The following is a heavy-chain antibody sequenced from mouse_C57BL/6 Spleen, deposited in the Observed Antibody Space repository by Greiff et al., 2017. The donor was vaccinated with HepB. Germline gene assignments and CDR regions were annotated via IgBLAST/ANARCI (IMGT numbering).Heavy chain of an antibody. D-gene: IGHD1-1*01. CDR1: GFNIKDYY. CDR2: IDPEDGDT. V-gene: IGHV14-1*01. J-gene: IGHJ3*01. CDR3: TTGGYYGSSPAWFAY. Sequence: VQLQQSGAELVRPGASVKLSCTASGFNIKDYYMHWVKQRPEQGLEWIGRIDPEDGDTEYAPKFQGKATMTADTSSNTAYLQLRSLTSEDTAVYYCTTGGYYGSSPAWFAYWGQGTLVTVSA.